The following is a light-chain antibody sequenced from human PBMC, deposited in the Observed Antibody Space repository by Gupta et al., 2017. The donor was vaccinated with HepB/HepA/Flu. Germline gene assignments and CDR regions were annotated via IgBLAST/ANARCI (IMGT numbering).Light chain of an antibody. CDR1: QSLLHSNGYNY. CDR2: LGS. Sequence: RTQSPFSLPVTPGEPASISCRSSQSLLHSNGYNYLDWYLQKPGQSPQLLIYLGSNRASGVPDRFSGSGSGTDFTLKISRVEAEDVGVYYCMQALQTPLTFGGGTKVEIK. CDR3: MQALQTPLT. J-gene: IGKJ4*01. V-gene: IGKV2-28*01.